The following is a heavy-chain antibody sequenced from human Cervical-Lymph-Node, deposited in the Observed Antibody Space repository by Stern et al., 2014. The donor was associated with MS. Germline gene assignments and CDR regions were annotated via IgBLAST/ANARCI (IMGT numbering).Heavy chain of an antibody. V-gene: IGHV1-46*01. Sequence: VHLVEYGAEVKKPGASVRISCKTTGHTVTTYSMHWIRQAPGQGLEWIGIFSPSTNRTTLAQKVQGRVTVTWDTSTSTLYLGLSSLQSDDTAVYYCATPLPFALWGQGTLVTVSS. CDR3: ATPLPFAL. J-gene: IGHJ4*02. CDR1: GHTVTTYS. CDR2: FSPSTNRT.